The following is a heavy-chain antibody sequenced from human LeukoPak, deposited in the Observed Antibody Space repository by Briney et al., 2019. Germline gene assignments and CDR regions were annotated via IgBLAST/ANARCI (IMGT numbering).Heavy chain of an antibody. CDR2: INHSGST. J-gene: IGHJ5*02. CDR3: ARMFRSSWYINWFDP. CDR1: GGSFSGYY. Sequence: ASETLSLTCALYGGSFSGYYWSWIRHPPGKGLEWIGEINHSGSTSYNPPLKSRLTISVDTSKNQFSLKLNFVTAADTAMYYCARMFRSSWYINWFDPWGQGTLVTVSS. D-gene: IGHD6-13*01. V-gene: IGHV4-34*01.